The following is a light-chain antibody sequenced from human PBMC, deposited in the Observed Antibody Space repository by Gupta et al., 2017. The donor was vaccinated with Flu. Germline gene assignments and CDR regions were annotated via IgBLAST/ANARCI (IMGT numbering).Light chain of an antibody. CDR3: TSHRSNDTGV. CDR2: EVS. CDR1: SSDVGRQNS. V-gene: IGLV2-8*01. J-gene: IGLJ3*02. Sequence: QSPLTQPPSPSRSPGQSVTISCTGTSSDVGRQNSVSWYQQHPGKAPKLMIYEVSKQPSGAPDRFACNSSANAASRTAAVLKAEDEADYYCTSHRSNDTGVFGGGTKLTVL.